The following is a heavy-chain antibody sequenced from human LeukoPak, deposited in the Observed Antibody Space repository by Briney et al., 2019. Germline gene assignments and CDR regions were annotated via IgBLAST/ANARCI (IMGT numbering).Heavy chain of an antibody. D-gene: IGHD3-9*01. J-gene: IGHJ4*02. CDR2: ISGSGGST. CDR3: AKDSRQIRYFDWLFDY. CDR1: GFTFSSYG. V-gene: IGHV3-23*01. Sequence: GGTLRLSCAASGFTFSSYGMSWVRQAPGEGLEWVSAISGSGGSTYYADSVKGRFTISRDNSKNTLYLQMNSLRAEDTAVYYCAKDSRQIRYFDWLFDYWSQGTLVTVSS.